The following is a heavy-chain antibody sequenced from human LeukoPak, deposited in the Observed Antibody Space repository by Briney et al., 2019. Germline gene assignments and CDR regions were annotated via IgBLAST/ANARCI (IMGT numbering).Heavy chain of an antibody. CDR1: GYTFTTYG. D-gene: IGHD3-16*01. CDR2: IITYNGNT. V-gene: IGHV1-18*01. CDR3: ARDTKRSRARWENLGIDP. J-gene: IGHJ5*02. Sequence: ASVKVSCRASGYTFTTYGISWVRQAPGQGLEWMGYIITYNGNTNYAQKLQGRVTMTTDTSTSTAYMELRSLRSDDTAVYYCARDTKRSRARWENLGIDPWGQGTLVTVSS.